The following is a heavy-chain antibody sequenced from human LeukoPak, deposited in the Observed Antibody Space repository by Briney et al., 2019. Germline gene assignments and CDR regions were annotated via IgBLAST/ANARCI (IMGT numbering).Heavy chain of an antibody. J-gene: IGHJ4*02. Sequence: SETLSLTCTVSGGSISSGDYYWSWIRQPPGKGLEWIGYIYYSGSTDYNPPPDRRVTISVDTSNNQFSLRLSSVTAADAAVYYCAREGIDCSSASCYAVFDYWGQGTLVTVSS. V-gene: IGHV4-30-4*08. CDR1: GGSISSGDYY. CDR3: AREGIDCSSASCYAVFDY. D-gene: IGHD2-2*01. CDR2: IYYSGST.